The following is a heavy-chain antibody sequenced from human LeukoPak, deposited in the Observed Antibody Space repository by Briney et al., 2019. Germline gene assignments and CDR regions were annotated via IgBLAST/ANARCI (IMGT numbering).Heavy chain of an antibody. Sequence: ASVKVSCKASGYTFTSYYMHWVRQAPGQGLEWMGIINPSGGSTSYAQKFQGRVTITADESTSTAYMELRSLRSDDTAVYYCARDRRFLEWLLPDDAFDIWGQGTMVTVS. CDR3: ARDRRFLEWLLPDDAFDI. V-gene: IGHV1-46*01. CDR1: GYTFTSYY. CDR2: INPSGGST. D-gene: IGHD3-3*01. J-gene: IGHJ3*02.